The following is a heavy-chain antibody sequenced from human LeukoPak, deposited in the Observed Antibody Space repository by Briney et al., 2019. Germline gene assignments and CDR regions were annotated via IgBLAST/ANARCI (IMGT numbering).Heavy chain of an antibody. CDR3: AKDRGGGGPGKDHFDC. V-gene: IGHV3-23*01. CDR2: ITTNGGAT. Sequence: GGSLRLSCAASGFTFKNYDMNWVRQAPGKGLEWVSSITTNGGATYYADSVKGRFTISRDNSKNTLYLQMDSLRADDTAVYYCAKDRGGGGPGKDHFDCWGQGILVTVSS. D-gene: IGHD2-15*01. J-gene: IGHJ4*02. CDR1: GFTFKNYD.